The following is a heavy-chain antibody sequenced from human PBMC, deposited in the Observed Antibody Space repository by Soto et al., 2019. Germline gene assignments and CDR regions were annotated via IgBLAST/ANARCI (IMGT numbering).Heavy chain of an antibody. D-gene: IGHD3-22*01. V-gene: IGHV4-31*03. CDR3: ARASPGGRITMIVVVPKRGAFEI. CDR1: GGSISSGGYY. Sequence: PSETLSLTCTVSGGSISSGGYYWSWIRQHPGKGLEWIGYIYYSGSTYYNPSLKSRVTISVDTSKNQFSLKLSSVTAADTAVYYCARASPGGRITMIVVVPKRGAFEIWGQGTMVTVSS. CDR2: IYYSGST. J-gene: IGHJ3*02.